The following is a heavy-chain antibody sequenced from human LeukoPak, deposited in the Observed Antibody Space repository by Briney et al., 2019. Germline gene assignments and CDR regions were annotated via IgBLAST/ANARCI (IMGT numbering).Heavy chain of an antibody. CDR2: INPSGGST. CDR1: GYTFTSYY. J-gene: IGHJ4*02. V-gene: IGHV1-46*01. D-gene: IGHD2-21*01. Sequence: GASVKVSCKASGYTFTSYYMHWVRQAPGQGLEWMGIINPSGGSTSYAQKFQGRVTISVDTSKNQFSLKLSSVTAADTAVYYCARGVVIAPQTFDYWGQGTLVTVSS. CDR3: ARGVVIAPQTFDY.